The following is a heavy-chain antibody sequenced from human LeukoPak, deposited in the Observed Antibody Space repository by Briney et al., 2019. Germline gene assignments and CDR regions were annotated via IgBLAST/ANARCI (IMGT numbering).Heavy chain of an antibody. CDR1: GFTFDEYA. V-gene: IGHV3-43D*03. D-gene: IGHD3-10*01. J-gene: IGHJ4*02. Sequence: GGSLRLSCAASGFTFDEYAMHWVRQAPGKGLEGVSLISWDGGSTYYADSVKGRFTISRDNSKNSLYLQMNSLRAEDTALYYCAKDRGYYYGSGATFDYWGQGTLVTVSS. CDR3: AKDRGYYYGSGATFDY. CDR2: ISWDGGST.